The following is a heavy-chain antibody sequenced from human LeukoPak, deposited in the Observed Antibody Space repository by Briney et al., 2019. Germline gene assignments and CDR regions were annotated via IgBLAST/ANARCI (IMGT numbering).Heavy chain of an antibody. CDR3: ARSNSGPDY. Sequence: GGSLRLSCSASGFTFSSHWMDWVRQAPGKGLEWVAIINKDGSEKNYVGSVKGRFTISRDNAKNSLYLQMNSLRAEDKAMYYCARSNSGPDYWGQGTLVLVPS. CDR1: GFTFSSHW. V-gene: IGHV3-7*01. CDR2: INKDGSEK. J-gene: IGHJ4*02. D-gene: IGHD4-23*01.